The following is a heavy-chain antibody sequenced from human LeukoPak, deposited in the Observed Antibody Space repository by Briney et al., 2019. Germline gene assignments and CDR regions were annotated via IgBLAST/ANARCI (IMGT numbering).Heavy chain of an antibody. J-gene: IGHJ6*02. CDR1: GFTFSNFA. Sequence: PGRSQRLSCAASGFTFSNFAMHWVRQVPGKGLEWVTLILSDGSNEQYADSVRGRFTISRDNSKNTLYLQMNSLRTEDTAVYYCARASPGMDVWGQGITVTVSS. CDR3: ARASPGMDV. CDR2: ILSDGSNE. V-gene: IGHV3-30-3*01.